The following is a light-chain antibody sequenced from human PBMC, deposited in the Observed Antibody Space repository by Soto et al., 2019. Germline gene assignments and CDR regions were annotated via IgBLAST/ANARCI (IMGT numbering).Light chain of an antibody. Sequence: QSVLTQPPSASGTPGQRVTISCSGSSSNIGSNYVYWYKQLPGTAPKLLIYSNNQRPSGVPDRFSGSKSGTSASLAISGLRSEDEAHYYCAAWDDTLSGYVFGTGTKVTVL. CDR2: SNN. J-gene: IGLJ1*01. CDR3: AAWDDTLSGYV. V-gene: IGLV1-47*02. CDR1: SSNIGSNY.